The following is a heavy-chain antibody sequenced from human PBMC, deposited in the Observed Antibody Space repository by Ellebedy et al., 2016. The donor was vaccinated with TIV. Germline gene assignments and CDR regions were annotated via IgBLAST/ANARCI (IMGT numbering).Heavy chain of an antibody. CDR2: IYSDGTNT. CDR3: ARHTDYALDY. CDR1: GFTFSSYW. Sequence: GESLKISCAASGFTFSSYWMHSVRQAPGKGLVWVSHIYSDGTNTHYADSVKGRFTISIDNAKNTLYLQMNGLRAEDAAVYYCARHTDYALDYWGQGALVTVSS. D-gene: IGHD4-17*01. V-gene: IGHV3-74*01. J-gene: IGHJ4*02.